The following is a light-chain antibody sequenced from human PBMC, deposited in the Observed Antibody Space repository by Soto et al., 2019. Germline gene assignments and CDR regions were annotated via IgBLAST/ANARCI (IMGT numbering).Light chain of an antibody. J-gene: IGKJ1*01. CDR1: QRISGW. Sequence: HTPSTLSASVWSTVTITCRASQRISGWLAWHQQKPGKAPKLLIYDVSALKRGVPPRFSGSGSGTEFTLTISSLQPEDFATYYCQQYDSFSVTFGQGTKVDIK. CDR3: QQYDSFSVT. V-gene: IGKV1-5*01. CDR2: DVS.